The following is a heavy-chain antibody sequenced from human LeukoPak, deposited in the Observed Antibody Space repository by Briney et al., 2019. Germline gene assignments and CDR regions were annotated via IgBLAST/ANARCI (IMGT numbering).Heavy chain of an antibody. CDR1: GGSISSYY. Sequence: SETLSLTCTVSGGSISSYYWSWIRQPPGKGLEWIGYIYYSGSTNYNPSLKSRVTISVDTSKNQFSLKLSSVTAADTAVYYCARDPAGQQLGGFDYWGQGTLVTVSS. V-gene: IGHV4-59*01. J-gene: IGHJ4*02. CDR2: IYYSGST. CDR3: ARDPAGQQLGGFDY. D-gene: IGHD6-13*01.